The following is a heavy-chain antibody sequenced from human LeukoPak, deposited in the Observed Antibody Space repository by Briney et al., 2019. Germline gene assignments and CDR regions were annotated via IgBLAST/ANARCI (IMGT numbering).Heavy chain of an antibody. Sequence: GGSLRLSCVASGFTSSRYWMTWFRQAPGKGLEWVANIKPDGSEKFYVDSVKGRFTISRDNARNSLYLQMNSLRAEDMAVYYCARGGSTSSWFWNDWGQGTLVTVSS. CDR1: GFTSSRYW. CDR2: IKPDGSEK. J-gene: IGHJ4*02. CDR3: ARGGSTSSWFWND. D-gene: IGHD6-13*01. V-gene: IGHV3-7*01.